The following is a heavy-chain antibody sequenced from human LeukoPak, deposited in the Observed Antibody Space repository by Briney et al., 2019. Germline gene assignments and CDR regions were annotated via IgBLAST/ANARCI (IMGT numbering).Heavy chain of an antibody. Sequence: GGSLRLSCAASGFTFSSYAMSWVRQAPGKGLEWVSSITKSGDNTHYADSVKGRFTISRDNSKNTLYLQMNSLRAEDTAVYYCAKDPPIYGDFNLGTFDYWGQGTLVTVSS. CDR3: AKDPPIYGDFNLGTFDY. CDR1: GFTFSSYA. J-gene: IGHJ4*02. D-gene: IGHD4-17*01. CDR2: ITKSGDNT. V-gene: IGHV3-23*01.